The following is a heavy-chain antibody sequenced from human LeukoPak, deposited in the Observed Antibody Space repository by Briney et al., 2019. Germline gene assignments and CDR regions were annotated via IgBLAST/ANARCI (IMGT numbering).Heavy chain of an antibody. CDR1: GGSISSYY. CDR3: ERPRFPGYSSGWYFI. CDR2: IYYCGST. D-gene: IGHD6-19*01. J-gene: IGHJ3*02. Sequence: TSETLSLTCTVSGGSISSYYWSWIRQPPGKGLEWIVYIYYCGSTNYTPSLNSRVPISIDTYKNQFSLTLSPVTAADTAVYYCERPRFPGYSSGWYFIWGQGTMVTVSS. V-gene: IGHV4-59*08.